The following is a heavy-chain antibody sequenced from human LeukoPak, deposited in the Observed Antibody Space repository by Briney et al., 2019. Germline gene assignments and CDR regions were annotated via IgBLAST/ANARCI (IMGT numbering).Heavy chain of an antibody. V-gene: IGHV4-59*01. CDR1: GDSITGYY. Sequence: SETLSLTCSVSGDSITGYYWGWIRQPPGKGLEWIGYIYYSGSTNYNPSLKSRVTISVDTSKNQFSLKLSSVTAADTAVYYCARGPTVVTPWFDPWGQGTLVTVSS. D-gene: IGHD4-23*01. CDR2: IYYSGST. CDR3: ARGPTVVTPWFDP. J-gene: IGHJ5*02.